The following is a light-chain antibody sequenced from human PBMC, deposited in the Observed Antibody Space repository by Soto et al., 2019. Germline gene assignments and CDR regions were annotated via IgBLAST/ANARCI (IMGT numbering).Light chain of an antibody. J-gene: IGKJ1*01. CDR3: QRYDSYYEA. V-gene: IGKV1-5*03. Sequence: DIQMTQSPSTLSGSVGDRVTITCRASQTISSWLAWYQQKPGKAPKLLIYKASTLKSGVPSRFSGSGSGTEFTVIISRLLPHDFAHYYCQRYDSYYEAFGQGTKVDLK. CDR1: QTISSW. CDR2: KAS.